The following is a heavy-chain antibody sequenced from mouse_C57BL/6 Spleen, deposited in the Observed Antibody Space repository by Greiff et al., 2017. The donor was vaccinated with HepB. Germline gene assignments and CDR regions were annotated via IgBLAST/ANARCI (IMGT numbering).Heavy chain of an antibody. Sequence: QVQLQQSGAELVKPGASVKLSCKASGYTFTEYTIHWVKQRSGQGLEWIGWFYPGSGSIKYNEKFKDKATLTADKSSSTVYMELSRLTSEDSAVYFCARHEDRYGYDEGYYFDYWGQGTTLTVSS. CDR3: ARHEDRYGYDEGYYFDY. CDR2: FYPGSGSI. J-gene: IGHJ2*01. D-gene: IGHD2-2*01. CDR1: GYTFTEYT. V-gene: IGHV1-62-2*01.